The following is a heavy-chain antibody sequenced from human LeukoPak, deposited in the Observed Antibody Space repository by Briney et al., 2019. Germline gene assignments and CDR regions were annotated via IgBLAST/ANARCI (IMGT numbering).Heavy chain of an antibody. CDR2: ISHSGST. D-gene: IGHD5-18*01. J-gene: IGHJ6*04. CDR3: ARGPIQVWSKGCYYYGMDV. V-gene: IGHV4-34*01. Sequence: SETLSLTCGVHGGSFSAYYWSWIRQPPGKGLEWIGEISHSGSTNYNTSLKSRVTISVDTSKNQFSLKLSSVTAADTAVYYCARGPIQVWSKGCYYYGMDVWGKGTTVTVSS. CDR1: GGSFSAYY.